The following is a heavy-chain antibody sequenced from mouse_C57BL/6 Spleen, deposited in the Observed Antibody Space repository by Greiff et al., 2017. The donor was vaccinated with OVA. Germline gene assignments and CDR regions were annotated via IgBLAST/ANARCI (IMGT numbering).Heavy chain of an antibody. CDR3: TLIYYDYEGSAMDY. J-gene: IGHJ4*01. CDR2: IEPEDGDT. D-gene: IGHD2-4*01. V-gene: IGHV14-1*01. Sequence: VQLQQSGAELVRPGASVKLSCTASGFNIKDYYMHWVKQRPEQGLEWIGRIEPEDGDTEYAPKFQGKATMTADTSSNTAYLQLSSLTSEDTAVYYCTLIYYDYEGSAMDYWGQGTSVTVSS. CDR1: GFNIKDYY.